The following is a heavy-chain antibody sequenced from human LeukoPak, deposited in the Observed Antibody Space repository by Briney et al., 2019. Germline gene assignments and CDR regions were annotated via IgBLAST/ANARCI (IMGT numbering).Heavy chain of an antibody. CDR2: INHSGST. Sequence: SETLSLACAVYGGSFSGYYWSWIRQPPGKGLEWIGEINHSGSTNYNPSLKSRVTISVDTSKNQFSLKLSSVTAADTAVYYCARRYCSSTSCYAFDYWGQGTLVTVSS. V-gene: IGHV4-34*01. D-gene: IGHD2-2*01. CDR1: GGSFSGYY. CDR3: ARRYCSSTSCYAFDY. J-gene: IGHJ4*02.